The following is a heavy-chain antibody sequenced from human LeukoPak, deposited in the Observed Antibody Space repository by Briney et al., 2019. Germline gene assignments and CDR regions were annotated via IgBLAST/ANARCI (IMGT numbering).Heavy chain of an antibody. CDR2: IKQDGSEK. V-gene: IGHV3-7*01. CDR1: GFTFSSYW. D-gene: IGHD5-12*01. Sequence: PGGSLRLSCAASGFTFSSYWMSWVRQAPGKGLEWVANIKQDGSEKYYVDSVKGRFTISRENAKNSLYLQMNSLRAGDTAVYYCAGGYSGYDYAFDIWGQGTMVTVSS. J-gene: IGHJ3*02. CDR3: AGGYSGYDYAFDI.